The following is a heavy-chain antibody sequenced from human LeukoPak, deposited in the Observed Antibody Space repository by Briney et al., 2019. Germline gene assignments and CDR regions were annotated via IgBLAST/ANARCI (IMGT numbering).Heavy chain of an antibody. D-gene: IGHD3-22*01. V-gene: IGHV4-34*01. J-gene: IGHJ4*02. CDR1: GGSFSGYY. Sequence: SETLSLTCAVYGGSFSGYYLSWIRQPPGMGLEWIGEIKHSGSTKYQPSLKSRVTISVDTSKNQFSLKLSSVTAADTAVYYCARGSYYDSSGYYYGPRYYFDYWGQGTLVTVSS. CDR3: ARGSYYDSSGYYYGPRYYFDY. CDR2: IKHSGST.